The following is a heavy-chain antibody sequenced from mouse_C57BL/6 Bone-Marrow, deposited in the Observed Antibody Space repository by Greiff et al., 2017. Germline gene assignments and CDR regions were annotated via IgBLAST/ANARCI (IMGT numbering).Heavy chain of an antibody. V-gene: IGHV6-3*01. D-gene: IGHD4-1*01. CDR1: GFTFSNYW. J-gene: IGHJ2*01. CDR2: IRLKSDNYAT. CDR3: TGTGTYGALFDY. Sequence: EVKVEESGGGLVQPGGSMKLSCVASGFTFSNYWMNWVRQSPEKGLEWVAQIRLKSDNYATHYAESVKGRFTISRDDSKSSVYLQMNNLRAEDTGIYYCTGTGTYGALFDYWGQGTTLTVSS.